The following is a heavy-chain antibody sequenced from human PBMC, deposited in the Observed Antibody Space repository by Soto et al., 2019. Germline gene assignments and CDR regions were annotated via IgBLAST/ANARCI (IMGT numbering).Heavy chain of an antibody. CDR1: WDSVSSNTAA. D-gene: IGHD6-19*01. CDR3: ARGVAGSGFDL. Sequence: SQTLSLTFAISWDSVSSNTAAWNWIRSSPSRGLEWLGRTYYRSNWRHDYAVSVKSRITVNPDTSKNHFSLQLNSVTPDDTAVYYCARGVAGSGFDLWGQGTLVTVSS. J-gene: IGHJ4*02. CDR2: TYYRSNWRH. V-gene: IGHV6-1*01.